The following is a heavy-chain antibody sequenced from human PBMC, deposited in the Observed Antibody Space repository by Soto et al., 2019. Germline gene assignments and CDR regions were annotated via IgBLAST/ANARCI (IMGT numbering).Heavy chain of an antibody. CDR2: IIPIFGTA. J-gene: IGHJ5*02. V-gene: IGHV1-69*13. D-gene: IGHD3-22*01. CDR1: GGTFSSYA. CDR3: ALLGYDSSGYPNWFDP. Sequence: SVKVSCKASGGTFSSYAISWVRQAPGQGLEWMGGIIPIFGTANYAQKFQGRVTITADESTSTAYMGLSSVTAADTAVYYCALLGYDSSGYPNWFDPWGQGTLVTVSS.